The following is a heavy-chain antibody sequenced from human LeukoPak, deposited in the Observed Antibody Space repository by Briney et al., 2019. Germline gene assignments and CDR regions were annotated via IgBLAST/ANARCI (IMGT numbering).Heavy chain of an antibody. Sequence: GGSLRLSCAASGFTFSSYTMNWVRQAPGKGLEWVSYISSGSSTISYADSVKGRFSISRDNAKNSLYLQLNSLRDEDTAMYYCAREPREFFWYFDLWGRGTLVTVSS. V-gene: IGHV3-48*02. CDR2: ISSGSSTI. CDR1: GFTFSSYT. J-gene: IGHJ2*01. CDR3: AREPREFFWYFDL.